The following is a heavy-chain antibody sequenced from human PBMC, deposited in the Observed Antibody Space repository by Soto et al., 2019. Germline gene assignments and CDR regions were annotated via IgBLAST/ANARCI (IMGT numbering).Heavy chain of an antibody. D-gene: IGHD2-2*03. CDR2: IKYSENT. V-gene: IGHV4-39*01. CDR3: VIVSGYCISTSSRGYYVMDV. Sequence: SETLSLTCTVSGGSISSSSCHWGWIRQPPGKGLEWIASIKYSENTYYNPSLLSRVTISVDTSKNEFSLRLGSVTAADTAVYYCVIVSGYCISTSSRGYYVMDVWGQGTTVTVSS. CDR1: GGSISSSSCH. J-gene: IGHJ6*02.